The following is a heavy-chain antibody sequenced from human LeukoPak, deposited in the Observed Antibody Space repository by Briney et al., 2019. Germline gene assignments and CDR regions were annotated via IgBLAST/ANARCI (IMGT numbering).Heavy chain of an antibody. CDR1: GFTFSSSA. CDR2: ISNNGGYT. D-gene: IGHD2-15*01. V-gene: IGHV3-23*01. J-gene: IGHJ4*02. Sequence: HPGGSLRLSCAASGFTFSSSAMSWVHQAPGKGLEWVSAISNNGGYTYYADSVQGRFTISRDNSKSTLCLQMNSLRAEDTAVYYCAKQLGYCSDGSCYFPYWGQGTLVTVSS. CDR3: AKQLGYCSDGSCYFPY.